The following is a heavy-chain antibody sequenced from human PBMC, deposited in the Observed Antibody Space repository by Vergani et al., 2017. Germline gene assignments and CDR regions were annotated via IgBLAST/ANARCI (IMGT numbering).Heavy chain of an antibody. Sequence: QVQLQQWGAGLLKPSETLSLTCAVYGGSFSGYYWSWIRQPPGKGLEWIGEINHSGSTNYNPSLKSRVTISVDTSKNQFSLKLSSVTAADTAVYYCARDQRIVHYYDSSGYYFEAFDIWGQGTMVTVSS. D-gene: IGHD3-22*01. CDR1: GGSFSGYY. CDR3: ARDQRIVHYYDSSGYYFEAFDI. V-gene: IGHV4-34*01. CDR2: INHSGST. J-gene: IGHJ3*02.